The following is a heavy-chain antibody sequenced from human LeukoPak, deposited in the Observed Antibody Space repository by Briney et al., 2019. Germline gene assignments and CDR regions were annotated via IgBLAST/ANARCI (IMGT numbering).Heavy chain of an antibody. CDR2: ISSSSTI. CDR1: GFTFSSYS. CDR3: ARLTLSDSSGWSEAFDI. V-gene: IGHV3-48*01. Sequence: GGSLRLSCAASGFTFSSYSMNWVRQAPGKGLEWVSYISSSSTIYYADSVKGRFTISRDNAKNSLYLQMNSLRAEDTAVYYCARLTLSDSSGWSEAFDIWGQGTMVTVSS. J-gene: IGHJ3*02. D-gene: IGHD6-19*01.